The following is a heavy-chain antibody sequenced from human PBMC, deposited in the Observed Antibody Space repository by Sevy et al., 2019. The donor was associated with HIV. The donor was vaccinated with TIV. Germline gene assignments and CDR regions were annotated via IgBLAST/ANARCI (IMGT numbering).Heavy chain of an antibody. V-gene: IGHV1-2*02. Sequence: ASVKVSCKASGYTFTGYYMHWVRQAPGQGLEWMGWIDPNSGGTNYAQKFQGRVTMSTDTSISTAYMELSRLRSDDTALYYCSRCVYGSRTYLNDYWGQGTLVTVSS. D-gene: IGHD3-10*01. CDR2: IDPNSGGT. CDR3: SRCVYGSRTYLNDY. J-gene: IGHJ4*02. CDR1: GYTFTGYY.